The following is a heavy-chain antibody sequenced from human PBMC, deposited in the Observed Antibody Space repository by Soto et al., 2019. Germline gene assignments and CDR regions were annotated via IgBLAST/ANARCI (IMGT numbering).Heavy chain of an antibody. Sequence: GGSLRLSCAASGFTFSSYGMHWVRQAPGKGLEWVAVISYDGSNKYYADSVKGRFTISRDNSKNTLYLQMNSLRAEDTAVYYCARDLRAAAGTLHYYGMDVWGQGTTVTVSS. CDR2: ISYDGSNK. CDR1: GFTFSSYG. J-gene: IGHJ6*02. D-gene: IGHD6-13*01. CDR3: ARDLRAAAGTLHYYGMDV. V-gene: IGHV3-30*03.